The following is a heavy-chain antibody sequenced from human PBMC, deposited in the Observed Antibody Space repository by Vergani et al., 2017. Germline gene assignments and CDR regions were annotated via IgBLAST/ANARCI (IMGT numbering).Heavy chain of an antibody. CDR1: GYSFSNNW. J-gene: IGHJ6*02. CDR2: TDPGDSDT. CDR3: ARRRETLTTEGMDV. D-gene: IGHD4-17*01. Sequence: EVQLVQSGAEVKKPGESLKLSCKGSGYSFSNNWIAWVRQMPGKGLEWMGITDPGDSDTRYSPSFQGQVTISADKSIGTAYLQWSSLKASDTAMYYCARRRETLTTEGMDVWGQGTTVTVAS. V-gene: IGHV5-51*01.